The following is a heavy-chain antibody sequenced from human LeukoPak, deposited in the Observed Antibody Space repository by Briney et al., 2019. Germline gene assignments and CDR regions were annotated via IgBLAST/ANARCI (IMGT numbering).Heavy chain of an antibody. CDR1: GFTVSNNY. Sequence: TGGSLRLSCAASGFTVSNNYMSWVRQAPGKGLEWVSVIDSGSRTYYADSVKGRFTISRDNSKNTLYLQMNSLRAEDTAVYYCARDLLLWFGELFDWGQGTLVTVSS. CDR3: ARDLLLWFGELFD. V-gene: IGHV3-53*05. D-gene: IGHD3-10*01. CDR2: IDSGSRT. J-gene: IGHJ4*02.